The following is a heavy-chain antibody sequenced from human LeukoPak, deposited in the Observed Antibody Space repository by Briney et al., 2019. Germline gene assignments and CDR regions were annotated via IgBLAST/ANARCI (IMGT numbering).Heavy chain of an antibody. CDR1: GFPFSSHS. V-gene: IGHV3-21*01. J-gene: IGHJ4*02. CDR2: ISSSSTNI. D-gene: IGHD5-12*01. Sequence: GGSLRLSCAASGFPFSSHSMNWVRQAPGKGLEWVSSISSSSTNIYYADSVKGRVTISRDNAKNSLYLQMNSLRAEDTAVYYCARGEGGYSGYDHDYWGQGTLVTVSS. CDR3: ARGEGGYSGYDHDY.